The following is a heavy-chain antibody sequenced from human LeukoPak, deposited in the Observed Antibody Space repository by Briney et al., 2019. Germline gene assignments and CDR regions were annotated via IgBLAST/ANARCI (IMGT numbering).Heavy chain of an antibody. CDR3: ARCSFTVDIVATTPSDY. CDR2: ISAYNGNT. D-gene: IGHD5-12*01. J-gene: IGHJ4*02. CDR1: GYTFTSYG. Sequence: ASVKVSCKASGYTFTSYGISWVRQAPGQGLEWMGRISAYNGNTNYAQKLQGRVTMTTDTSTSTAYMELRSLRSDDTAVYYCARCSFTVDIVATTPSDYWGQGTLVTVSS. V-gene: IGHV1-18*01.